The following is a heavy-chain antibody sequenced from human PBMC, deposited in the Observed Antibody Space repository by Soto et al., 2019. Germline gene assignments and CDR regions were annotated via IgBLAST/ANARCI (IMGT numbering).Heavy chain of an antibody. CDR1: GGTFSSYA. V-gene: IGHV1-69*13. Sequence: ASVKVSCKASGGTFSSYAISWVRQAPGQGLEWMGGIIPIFGTANYAQKFHGRVTITADESTSTAYMELSSLRSEDTAVYYCARGIVVVPAAPWGPYYFDYWGQGTLVTVSS. J-gene: IGHJ4*02. CDR2: IIPIFGTA. CDR3: ARGIVVVPAAPWGPYYFDY. D-gene: IGHD2-2*01.